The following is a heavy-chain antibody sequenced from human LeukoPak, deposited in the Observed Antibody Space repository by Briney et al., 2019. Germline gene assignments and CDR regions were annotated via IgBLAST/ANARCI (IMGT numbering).Heavy chain of an antibody. Sequence: PSETLSLTCSVSGGSISTSSYYWAWIRQPPGKGLEWIGSIYYSGNTYYNSSLESRVTISVDASDKQFSLELTSVTAADTAVYYCARPRSLAAPSSWSDPWGQGTLVIVSS. D-gene: IGHD3-10*01. CDR2: IYYSGNT. CDR3: ARPRSLAAPSSWSDP. V-gene: IGHV4-39*01. CDR1: GGSISTSSYY. J-gene: IGHJ5*02.